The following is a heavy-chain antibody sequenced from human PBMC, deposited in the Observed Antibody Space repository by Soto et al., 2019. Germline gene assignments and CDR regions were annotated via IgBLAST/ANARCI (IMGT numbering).Heavy chain of an antibody. V-gene: IGHV1-69*01. Sequence: QVQLVQSGAEVKKPGSSVKVSCKASGGTFSSYAISWVRQAPGQGLEWMGGIILIFGTANYAQKFQGRVTVTADESTSTAYLELRSLRCEDRAVYYCARGAWQGCSSASCYTSYYYGMDGWGQGSTVT. CDR1: GGTFSSYA. J-gene: IGHJ6*01. D-gene: IGHD2-2*02. CDR3: ARGAWQGCSSASCYTSYYYGMDG. CDR2: IILIFGTA.